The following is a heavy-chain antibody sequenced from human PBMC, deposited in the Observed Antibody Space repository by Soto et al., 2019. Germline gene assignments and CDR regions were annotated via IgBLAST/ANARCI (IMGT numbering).Heavy chain of an antibody. J-gene: IGHJ6*02. CDR2: IYYSGST. Sequence: SETLSLACTVSGGSISSCGYYGSWFRHPPGKGRDWIGYIYYSGSTYYNPSLKSRVTISVDTSKNQFSLKLSSVTAADTAVYYCAKEPVSITIFGVNGMDVWGQETTVTVSS. D-gene: IGHD3-3*01. CDR3: AKEPVSITIFGVNGMDV. CDR1: GGSISSCGYY. V-gene: IGHV4-30-4*01.